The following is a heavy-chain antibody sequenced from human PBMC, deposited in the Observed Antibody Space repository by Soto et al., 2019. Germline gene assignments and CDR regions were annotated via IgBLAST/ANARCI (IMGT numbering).Heavy chain of an antibody. CDR3: ARIGKDGYSAFDI. Sequence: KTSETLSLTCTVSGGSISSYYWSWIRQPPGKGLEWIGYIYYSGSTNYNPSLKSRVTISVDTSKNQFSLKLSSVTAADTAVYYCARIGKDGYSAFDIWGQGTMVTVSS. CDR2: IYYSGST. J-gene: IGHJ3*02. D-gene: IGHD2-15*01. V-gene: IGHV4-59*01. CDR1: GGSISSYY.